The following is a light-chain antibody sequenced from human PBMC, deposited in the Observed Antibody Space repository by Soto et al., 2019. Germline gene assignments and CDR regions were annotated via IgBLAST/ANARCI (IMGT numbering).Light chain of an antibody. Sequence: QSVLTQPPSVSGAPGQRVSISCTGSTSNIGAPYDVHWYQHLPGTAPKLLIYGDNNRPSGVPDRFSGSKSGTSASLAITRLQAEDEAYYYCQSSDNILHNSLFGAVTMVT. CDR2: GDN. J-gene: IGLJ1*01. V-gene: IGLV1-40*01. CDR1: TSNIGAPYD. CDR3: QSSDNILHNSL.